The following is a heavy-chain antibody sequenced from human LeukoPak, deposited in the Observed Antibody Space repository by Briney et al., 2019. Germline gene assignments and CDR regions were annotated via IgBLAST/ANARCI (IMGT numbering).Heavy chain of an antibody. CDR3: AKETWELGYFDL. D-gene: IGHD1-26*01. V-gene: IGHV3-23*01. J-gene: IGHJ2*01. Sequence: PGGSLRLSCAASGFTFSTYAMHWVRQAPGKGLEWVSAISGSGGSTYYADSVKGRFTISRDNSKNTLYLQMNSLRAEDTAVYYCAKETWELGYFDLWGRGTLVTVSS. CDR1: GFTFSTYA. CDR2: ISGSGGST.